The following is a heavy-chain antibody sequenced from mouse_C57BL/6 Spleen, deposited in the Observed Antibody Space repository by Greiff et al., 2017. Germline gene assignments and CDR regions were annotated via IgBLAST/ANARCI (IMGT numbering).Heavy chain of an antibody. CDR1: GYAFSSYW. CDR3: ARGGLFNAMDY. V-gene: IGHV1-80*01. CDR2: IYPGDGDT. D-gene: IGHD1-1*01. J-gene: IGHJ4*01. Sequence: VQLVESGAELVKPGASVKISCKASGYAFSSYWMNWVKQRPGKGLEWIGQIYPGDGDTNYNGKFKGKATLTADKSSSTAYMQLSSLTSEDSAVYFCARGGLFNAMDYWGQGTSVTVSS.